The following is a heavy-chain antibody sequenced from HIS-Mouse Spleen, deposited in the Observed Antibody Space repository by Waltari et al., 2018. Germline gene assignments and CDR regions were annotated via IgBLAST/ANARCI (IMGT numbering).Heavy chain of an antibody. CDR3: ARVGNNWNYFDY. Sequence: QVQLQESGPGLVKPSETLSLTCPVSGSSISSGYYWGWTRQPPGKGLEWIGSIYHSGSTYYNPSLKSRVTISVDTSKNQFSLKLSSVTAADTAVYYCARVGNNWNYFDYWGQGTLVTVSS. J-gene: IGHJ4*02. CDR1: GSSISSGYY. D-gene: IGHD1-20*01. V-gene: IGHV4-38-2*02. CDR2: IYHSGST.